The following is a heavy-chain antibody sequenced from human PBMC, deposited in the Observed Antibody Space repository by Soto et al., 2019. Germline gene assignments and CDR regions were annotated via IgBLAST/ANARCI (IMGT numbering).Heavy chain of an antibody. CDR3: ARDAPPPELRFLEWHNYDYNGMDV. J-gene: IGHJ6*02. V-gene: IGHV1-18*01. CDR2: ISCYNGKT. D-gene: IGHD3-3*01. Sequence: QVQVVQSGDEVKETGASVRVSCKTSGYSFTAYGISWVRQAPGQGLEWMGWISCYNGKTKYAQKVQGRVNMTTDTSTSTAYMEVRRLRSDATAIYYRARDAPPPELRFLEWHNYDYNGMDVWGQGTTVTVSS. CDR1: GYSFTAYG.